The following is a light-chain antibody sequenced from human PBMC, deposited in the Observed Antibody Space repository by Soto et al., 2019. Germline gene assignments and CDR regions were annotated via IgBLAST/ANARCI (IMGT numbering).Light chain of an antibody. CDR1: QGIRSD. Sequence: AIQMTQSLSSLSASVGDRVTITCRASQGIRSDLGWYQQKPGKAPNLLIYAASSLQSGVPSRFSGSGSGTDFTLTISSLQPEDFATYYCLQDYNYPWTFGQGTKVEIK. V-gene: IGKV1-6*01. CDR3: LQDYNYPWT. J-gene: IGKJ1*01. CDR2: AAS.